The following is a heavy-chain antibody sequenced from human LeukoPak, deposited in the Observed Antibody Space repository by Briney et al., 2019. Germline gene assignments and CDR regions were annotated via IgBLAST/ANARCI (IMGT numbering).Heavy chain of an antibody. D-gene: IGHD3-22*01. CDR2: ISSSSSTI. CDR3: ARVGTHYYDSSGSTHTFDY. J-gene: IGHJ4*02. V-gene: IGHV3-48*01. Sequence: PGGSLRLSCAASGFTFSSYSMNWVRQAPGKGLEWVSYISSSSSTIYYADSVRGRFTISRDNAKNSPYLQMNSLRAEDTAVYYCARVGTHYYDSSGSTHTFDYWGQGTLVTVSS. CDR1: GFTFSSYS.